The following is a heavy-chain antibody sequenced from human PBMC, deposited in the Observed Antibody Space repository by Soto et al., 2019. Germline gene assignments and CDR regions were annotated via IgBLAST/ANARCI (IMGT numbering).Heavy chain of an antibody. J-gene: IGHJ4*02. CDR2: IYYSGST. D-gene: IGHD7-27*01. CDR1: GGSISSSSYY. Sequence: QLQLQESGPGLVKPSETLSLTCTVSGGSISSSSYYWGWIRQPPGKGLEWIGSIYYSGSTYYNPSLKSRVAISVDTSKNQFSLKLSSVTAADTAVYYCARRVELGLFDYWGQGTLVTVSS. CDR3: ARRVELGLFDY. V-gene: IGHV4-39*01.